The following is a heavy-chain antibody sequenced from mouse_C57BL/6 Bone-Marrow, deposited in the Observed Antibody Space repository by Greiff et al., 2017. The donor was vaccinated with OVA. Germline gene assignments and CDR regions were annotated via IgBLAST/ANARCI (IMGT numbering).Heavy chain of an antibody. CDR3: TTFPSFWYFDV. V-gene: IGHV14-4*01. J-gene: IGHJ1*03. Sequence: VQLQQSGAELVRPGASVKLSCTASGFNIKDDYMHWVKQRPEQGLEWIGWIDPENGDTEYASKFQGTATITADTSSNTAYLQLSSLTSEDTAVYYCTTFPSFWYFDVWGTGTTVTVSS. CDR1: GFNIKDDY. D-gene: IGHD6-1*01. CDR2: IDPENGDT.